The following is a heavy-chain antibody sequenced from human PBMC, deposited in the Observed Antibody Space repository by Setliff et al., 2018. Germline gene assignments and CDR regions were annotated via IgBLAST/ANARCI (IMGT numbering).Heavy chain of an antibody. Sequence: HPGGSLRLSCAASGFSVSTFSMHWVRQTPVKGLEWVATISDDGTNEFYADSVKGRFTVFRDSSKNTLYLQMSSLRPDDAAMYYCARDGVSYGMDVWGQGTTVTAP. CDR3: ARDGVSYGMDV. V-gene: IGHV3-30*03. CDR2: ISDDGTNE. CDR1: GFSVSTFS. J-gene: IGHJ6*02.